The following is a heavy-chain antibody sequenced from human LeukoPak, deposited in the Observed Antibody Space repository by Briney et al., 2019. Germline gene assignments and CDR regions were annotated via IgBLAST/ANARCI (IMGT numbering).Heavy chain of an antibody. V-gene: IGHV3-33*01. CDR1: GFTFSSYG. Sequence: PGRSLRLSCAASGFTFSSYGMHWVRQAPGKGLEWVAVIWYDGSHKYYPDSVQGRFTISRDNSKNTLYLQVNSLRAEDTAVYYCARDRSMSGWYIDLWGRGTLVTVSS. CDR3: ARDRSMSGWYIDL. D-gene: IGHD2/OR15-2a*01. CDR2: IWYDGSHK. J-gene: IGHJ2*01.